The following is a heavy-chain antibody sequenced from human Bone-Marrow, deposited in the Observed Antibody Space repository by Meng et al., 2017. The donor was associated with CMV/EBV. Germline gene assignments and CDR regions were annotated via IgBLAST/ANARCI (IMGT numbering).Heavy chain of an antibody. D-gene: IGHD3-10*01. CDR3: ARGGRDNVLLWFGESRESDYFDY. V-gene: IGHV3-21*01. CDR2: ISSSSSYI. J-gene: IGHJ4*02. Sequence: MNWVRQAPGKGLEWVSSISSSSSYIYYADSVKGRFTISRDNAKNSLYLQMNSLRAEDTAVYYCARGGRDNVLLWFGESRESDYFDYWGQGTLVTVSS.